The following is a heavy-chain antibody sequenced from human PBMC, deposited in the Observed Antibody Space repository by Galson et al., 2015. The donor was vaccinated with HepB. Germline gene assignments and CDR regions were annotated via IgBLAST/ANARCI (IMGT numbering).Heavy chain of an antibody. V-gene: IGHV1-24*01. CDR3: ATFSVTFDAFDI. CDR2: FDPEDGET. CDR1: GYTLTELS. Sequence: SVKVSCKVSGYTLTELSMHWVRQAPGKGLEWMGGFDPEDGETIYVQKFQGRVTMTGDTSTDTTYMELSSLRSEDTAVYYCATFSVTFDAFDIWGRGTLVTVSS. J-gene: IGHJ3*02. D-gene: IGHD5-18*01.